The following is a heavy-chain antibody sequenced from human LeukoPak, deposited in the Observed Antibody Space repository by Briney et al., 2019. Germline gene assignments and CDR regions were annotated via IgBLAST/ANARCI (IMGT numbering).Heavy chain of an antibody. CDR1: GGSISTYY. V-gene: IGHV4-4*09. CDR2: IYTSEST. Sequence: SETLSLTCTVSGGSISTYYWSWIRQPPGKGLEWIGYIYTSESTNYNPSLKSRVTISVDTSKNQFSLMQSSVTAADTAFYYCARRRTTGTTGYFDYWGRGILVTVSS. J-gene: IGHJ4*02. D-gene: IGHD1-1*01. CDR3: ARRRTTGTTGYFDY.